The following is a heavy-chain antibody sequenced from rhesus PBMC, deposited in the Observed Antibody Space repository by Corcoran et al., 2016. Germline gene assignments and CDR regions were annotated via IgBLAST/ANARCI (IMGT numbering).Heavy chain of an antibody. V-gene: IGHV1-111*02. CDR2: GEPEYGEA. J-gene: IGHJ4*01. Sequence: VPLVQSGAEVKKPGASVRISCQASGYTLPDYYLHWVRQAPGKGLEWMGRGEPEYGEARHAQKVQDRVIITADTSTDTAYMGLSNLRSEDTAVYYWATVQATRVYYWGQGVLFTVSS. CDR3: ATVQATRVYY. CDR1: GYTLPDYY.